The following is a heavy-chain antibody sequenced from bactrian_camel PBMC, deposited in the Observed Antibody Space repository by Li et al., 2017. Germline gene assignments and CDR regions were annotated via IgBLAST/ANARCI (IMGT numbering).Heavy chain of an antibody. J-gene: IGHJ4*01. V-gene: IGHV3S53*01. CDR3: AAVSTGPCLSVISRGSPQRGDFQF. Sequence: HVQLVESGGGSVQAGGSLRLSCEVSGSTASSNVIGWFRQAPGKQREGVADIGTDASAVYADSVKGRFTITHDNTKNTHFLEMSNLQPEDSAVYYCAAVSTGPCLSVISRGSPQRGDFQFWGQGTQVTVS. CDR2: IGTDASA. D-gene: IGHD7*01. CDR1: GSTASSNV.